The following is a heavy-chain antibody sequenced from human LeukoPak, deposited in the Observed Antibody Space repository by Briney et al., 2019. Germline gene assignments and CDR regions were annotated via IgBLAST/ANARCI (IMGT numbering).Heavy chain of an antibody. CDR1: GVSISSGGYY. D-gene: IGHD3-22*01. V-gene: IGHV4-30-2*01. CDR2: IYHTGST. J-gene: IGHJ4*02. Sequence: SETLSLTCTVSGVSISSGGYYWSWLRQPPGKGLDWIGYIYHTGSTYYNPSLQSRVTISLDTSNNQFSLRLSSVTAADTAVYYCAREGFRGWGYYLPFDYWGQGTLVTVSS. CDR3: AREGFRGWGYYLPFDY.